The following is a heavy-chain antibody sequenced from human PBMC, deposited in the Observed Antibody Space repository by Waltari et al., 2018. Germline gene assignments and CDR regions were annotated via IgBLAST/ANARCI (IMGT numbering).Heavy chain of an antibody. Sequence: QVQLVESGGGVVKPGRSLSLSCAAPAFTYRTSIIHWVRQVPGKGLVGGAAMSYDGFSKDYSDSVKGRFSIGRDDSQNTVYLQANSLTTEDTAVYYCGREGGTSGYSGYLDTWGQGTLVTVSS. CDR3: GREGGTSGYSGYLDT. J-gene: IGHJ4*02. V-gene: IGHV3-30*01. CDR1: AFTYRTSI. CDR2: MSYDGFSK. D-gene: IGHD2-15*01.